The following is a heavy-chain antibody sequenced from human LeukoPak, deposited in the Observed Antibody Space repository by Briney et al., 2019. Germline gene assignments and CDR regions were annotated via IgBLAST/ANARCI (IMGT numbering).Heavy chain of an antibody. V-gene: IGHV1-18*01. J-gene: IGHJ6*02. CDR2: ISAYNGNT. Sequence: ASVKVSCKASGYTFTSYGISWVRQAPGQGLEWMGWISAYNGNTNYAQKLQGRVTMTTDTSTSTAYMELRSLRSDDTAVYYCAREGLLWFGELEYYYYGMDVWGQGTTVTVSS. D-gene: IGHD3-10*01. CDR3: AREGLLWFGELEYYYYGMDV. CDR1: GYTFTSYG.